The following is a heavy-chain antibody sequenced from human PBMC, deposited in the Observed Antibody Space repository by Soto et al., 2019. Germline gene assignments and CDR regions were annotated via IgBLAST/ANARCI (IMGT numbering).Heavy chain of an antibody. CDR2: INAGNGNT. CDR1: GDTFTSYA. J-gene: IGHJ4*02. CDR3: ARVYYDFWSGYHYYFDY. D-gene: IGHD3-3*01. Sequence: ASVKLSCKDSGDTFTSYAMHWVRQAPGQRLEWMGWINAGNGNTKYSQKFQGRVTITRDTSASTAYMELSSLRSEDTAVYYCARVYYDFWSGYHYYFDYWGQGTLVTVSS. V-gene: IGHV1-3*01.